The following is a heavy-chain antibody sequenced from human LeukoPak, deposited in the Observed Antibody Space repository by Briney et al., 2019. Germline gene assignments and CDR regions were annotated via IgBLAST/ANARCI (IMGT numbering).Heavy chain of an antibody. CDR3: AKDRGRGYDSSGYYPWYFDL. Sequence: GGSLRLSCAASGFTLSSYAMTWVRQAPGKGLEWVSAIIGSGGSGNTYYVDSVKGRFTISRDNSKNTLYLQMNSLRAEDTAVYYRAKDRGRGYDSSGYYPWYFDLWGRGTLVTVSS. V-gene: IGHV3-23*01. D-gene: IGHD3-22*01. J-gene: IGHJ2*01. CDR2: IIGSGGSGNT. CDR1: GFTLSSYA.